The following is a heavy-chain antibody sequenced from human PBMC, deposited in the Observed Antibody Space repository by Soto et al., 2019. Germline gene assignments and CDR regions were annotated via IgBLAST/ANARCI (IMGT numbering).Heavy chain of an antibody. CDR1: GGSIGTYY. Sequence: QVQLQESGPGLVKPSETLSLTCTVSGGSIGTYYWSWIRQPPGKGPEWIGYIYYTGNANSNPSLMSRVAWSVDTSNHRFSLKLRSVTAANTAIYYCARGQSSGRFSRFDPWGQGTLVVVSS. CDR2: IYYTGNA. V-gene: IGHV4-59*01. CDR3: ARGQSSGRFSRFDP. J-gene: IGHJ5*02. D-gene: IGHD6-19*01.